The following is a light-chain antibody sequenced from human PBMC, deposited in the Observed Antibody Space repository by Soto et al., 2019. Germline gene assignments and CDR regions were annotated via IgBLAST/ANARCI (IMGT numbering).Light chain of an antibody. CDR2: GAY. J-gene: IGKJ5*01. CDR1: QDLDNY. Sequence: DIQLSQSPSLLSASVGDRVTITCRASQDLDNYLAWYRQTPGEAPKLLIYGAYTLQSGVPRRFSGAGSGTEFSLTISSLQTEDVAIYYGQQLNGSPPITFGQGTRVDIK. V-gene: IGKV1-9*01. CDR3: QQLNGSPPIT.